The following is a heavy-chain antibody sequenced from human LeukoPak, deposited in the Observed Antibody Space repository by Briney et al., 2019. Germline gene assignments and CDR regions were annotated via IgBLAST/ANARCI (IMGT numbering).Heavy chain of an antibody. V-gene: IGHV3-15*01. CDR2: IKRKNDGETT. CDR3: TTRFLVGGTELVDP. D-gene: IGHD1-26*01. Sequence: PGGSLRLSCTASGFTLSEVYVSWVRQLPGKGLEWVGRIKRKNDGETTDYGAPVQARFAISRDDSKNTDYLQMNSLKRDDTGVYYRTTRFLVGGTELVDPWGQGTLVTVSS. J-gene: IGHJ5*02. CDR1: GFTLSEVY.